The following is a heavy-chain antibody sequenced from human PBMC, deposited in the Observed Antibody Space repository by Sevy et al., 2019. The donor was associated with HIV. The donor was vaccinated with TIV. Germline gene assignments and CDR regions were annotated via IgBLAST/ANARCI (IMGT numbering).Heavy chain of an antibody. Sequence: GGSLRLSCAASGFTFSSYSMNWVRQAPGKGLEWVSYISGSSSTIYYADSVKGRFTISRDNAKNSLYLQMNSLRDEDTAVYYCARAGGGSYGSLGFDYWGQGTLVTVSS. CDR1: GFTFSSYS. CDR3: ARAGGGSYGSLGFDY. V-gene: IGHV3-48*02. J-gene: IGHJ4*02. CDR2: ISGSSSTI. D-gene: IGHD1-26*01.